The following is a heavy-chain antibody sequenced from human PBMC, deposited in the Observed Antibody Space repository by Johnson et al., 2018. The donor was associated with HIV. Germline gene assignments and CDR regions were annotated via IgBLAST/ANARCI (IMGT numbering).Heavy chain of an antibody. V-gene: IGHV3-30*04. D-gene: IGHD3-22*01. CDR1: EFTFSSYA. Sequence: QVQVLESGGGVVQPGRSLRLSCAASEFTFSSYAMHWVRQAPGKGLEWVAVISYDGSKKYYADSVKGRVTLSRDNSKNMLYLQMNSLRAEDTAVYYCAMADITYSYYDSSGYYYHDAFDIWGQGTMVTVSS. J-gene: IGHJ3*02. CDR2: ISYDGSKK. CDR3: AMADITYSYYDSSGYYYHDAFDI.